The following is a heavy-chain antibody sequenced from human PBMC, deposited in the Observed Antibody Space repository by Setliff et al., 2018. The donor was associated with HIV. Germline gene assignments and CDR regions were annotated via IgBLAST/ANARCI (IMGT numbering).Heavy chain of an antibody. Sequence: ASVKVSCKASGYTFNSYGISWVRQAPGQGLEWMGWNSPYNGNTKFGQKLQGRVTMTTDTSTSTGYMELRSLRSDDTAMYYCARGGSLFTMTTHPFDIWGQGTMVTGSS. D-gene: IGHD3-22*01. V-gene: IGHV1-18*01. CDR2: NSPYNGNT. CDR3: ARGGSLFTMTTHPFDI. J-gene: IGHJ3*02. CDR1: GYTFNSYG.